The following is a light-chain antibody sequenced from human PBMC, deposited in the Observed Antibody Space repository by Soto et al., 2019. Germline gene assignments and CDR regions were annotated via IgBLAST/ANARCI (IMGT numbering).Light chain of an antibody. J-gene: IGKJ4*01. Sequence: EIVLTQSPATLSLSPVERATLSCRASQSVSSYLAWYQQKPGQAPRLLMYDTSNRATGIPARFSGSGSGTDFTLTISSLEPEDFAVYYCHQRSDGLTFGGGTRVEIK. CDR1: QSVSSY. CDR2: DTS. CDR3: HQRSDGLT. V-gene: IGKV3-11*01.